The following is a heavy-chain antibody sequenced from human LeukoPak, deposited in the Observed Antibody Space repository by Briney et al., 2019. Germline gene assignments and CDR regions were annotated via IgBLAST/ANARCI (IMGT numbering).Heavy chain of an antibody. D-gene: IGHD2-2*01. CDR2: ISGSGGST. J-gene: IGHJ4*02. CDR1: GFTFSSYA. CDR3: ARDLGSTSCLDY. Sequence: GGSLRLSCAASGFTFSSYAMSWVRQAPGKGLEWVSAISGSGGSTYYADSVKGRFTISRDNSKNTLYLQMNSLRAEDTAVCYCARDLGSTSCLDYWGQGTLVTVSS. V-gene: IGHV3-23*01.